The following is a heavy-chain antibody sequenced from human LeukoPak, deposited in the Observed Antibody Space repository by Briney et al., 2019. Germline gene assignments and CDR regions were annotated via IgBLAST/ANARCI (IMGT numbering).Heavy chain of an antibody. D-gene: IGHD6-6*01. CDR2: IKQDGSEK. Sequence: GGSLRLSCAATGFTFSSYWMSWVRQARGKGLEGVANIKQDGSEKHYVHSVKGRFTISRDNAKNSLYLQMKSLRAEDTAVYYCPRVPQGGIAARPYYYHMDVWGKGTTVPVSS. CDR1: GFTFSSYW. J-gene: IGHJ6*03. V-gene: IGHV3-7*01. CDR3: PRVPQGGIAARPYYYHMDV.